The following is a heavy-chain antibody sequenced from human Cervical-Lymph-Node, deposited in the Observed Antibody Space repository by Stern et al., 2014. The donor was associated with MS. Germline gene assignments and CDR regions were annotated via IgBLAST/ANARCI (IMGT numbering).Heavy chain of an antibody. J-gene: IGHJ4*02. CDR2: IIPIFDKT. D-gene: IGHD6-19*01. CDR1: GGTFSTFA. CDR3: ARGAWTSGWRFDL. Sequence: VQLVESGTEVKRPGSSVRVSCKASGGTFSTFALSWVRQAPGQGLEWMGAIIPIFDKTNYAQKFQGGVTITADESTAYLELNNLRSEDTAIYFCARGAWTSGWRFDLWGQGTLVTVSS. V-gene: IGHV1-69*01.